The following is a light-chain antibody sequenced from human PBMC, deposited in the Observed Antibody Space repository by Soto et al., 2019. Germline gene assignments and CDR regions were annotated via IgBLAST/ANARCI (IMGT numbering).Light chain of an antibody. CDR2: GNS. CDR3: QSSDSSLSGHVV. V-gene: IGLV1-40*01. CDR1: SSNIGAGHD. Sequence: QSALTQPPSVSGAPGQRVTISCTGSSSNIGAGHDVHWYQQPPGTAPKLLIYGNSNRPSGVPDRFSGSKSGTSASLAITGLQAEDEADYYCQSSDSSLSGHVVFGGGTKLTVL. J-gene: IGLJ2*01.